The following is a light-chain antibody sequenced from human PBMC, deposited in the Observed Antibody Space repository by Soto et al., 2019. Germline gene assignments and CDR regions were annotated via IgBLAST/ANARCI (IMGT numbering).Light chain of an antibody. J-gene: IGLJ1*01. CDR3: SSYTSINSYV. Sequence: QSALTQPASVSGFSGQSIAISPTGNSSDVGGYKYVSWYQQHPGKAPRLMIYDVSNRPSGVSDRFSGSKSGNTASLIISWLQSEDETDYYCSSYTSINSYVFGTGTKVTVL. CDR1: SSDVGGYKY. CDR2: DVS. V-gene: IGLV2-14*03.